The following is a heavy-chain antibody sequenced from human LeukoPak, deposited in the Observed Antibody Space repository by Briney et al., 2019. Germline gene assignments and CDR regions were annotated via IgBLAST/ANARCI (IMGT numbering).Heavy chain of an antibody. J-gene: IGHJ3*02. CDR1: GFSLSTRGRS. CDR2: NDWDDDK. D-gene: IGHD1-1*01. Sequence: RESGPALVKPTQTLTLTCTFSGFSLSTRGRSVSWIRQPPGKALEWLSRNDWDDDKYYSTAMKTRLTISKDTSKNQLVLTMTNMDPVDIATYYCARTYQSSLEGAFDIWGQGTMVTVSS. CDR3: ARTYQSSLEGAFDI. V-gene: IGHV2-70*11.